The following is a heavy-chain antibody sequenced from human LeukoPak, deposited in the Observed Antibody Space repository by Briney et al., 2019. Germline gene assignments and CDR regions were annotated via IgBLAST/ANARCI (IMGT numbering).Heavy chain of an antibody. CDR2: ISAYNGNT. CDR1: GYTFTSYG. CDR3: ASAHATHYDILTGSNFDY. D-gene: IGHD3-9*01. V-gene: IGHV1-18*01. Sequence: ASVKVSCKASGYTFTSYGISWVRQAPGQGLEWMGWISAYNGNTNYAQKLQGRVTMTTDTSTSTAYMELRSLRSDDTAVYYFASAHATHYDILTGSNFDYWGQGTLVTVSS. J-gene: IGHJ4*02.